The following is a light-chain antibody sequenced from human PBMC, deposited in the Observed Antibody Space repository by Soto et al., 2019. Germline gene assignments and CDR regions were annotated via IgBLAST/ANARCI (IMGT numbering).Light chain of an antibody. V-gene: IGKV1-39*01. Sequence: DIQMTQSPSSLSASVGDRVTITCRASQSISTYLNWYQQKPGKAPNLLIYTASTLQTGVPSRFTGSGSGTDFTLTVTNMQPEDFATYYCQQSHRTPYTFGQGT. J-gene: IGKJ2*01. CDR2: TAS. CDR1: QSISTY. CDR3: QQSHRTPYT.